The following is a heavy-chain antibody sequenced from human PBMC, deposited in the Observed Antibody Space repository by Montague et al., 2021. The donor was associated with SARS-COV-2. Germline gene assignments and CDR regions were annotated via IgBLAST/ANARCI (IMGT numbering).Heavy chain of an antibody. CDR1: GDSVSSKIAT. D-gene: IGHD2-2*01. CDR3: ARIPVGSKYYFDF. Sequence: CAISGDSVSSKIATGTWRRQSPLRGIECLGRTYYRSKWYNDYAEXVKSRITIDPDTSKHQFSLHLNSVTPEDTAVYYCARIPVGSKYYFDFWGQGTLVTVSS. CDR2: TYYRSKWYN. V-gene: IGHV6-1*01. J-gene: IGHJ4*02.